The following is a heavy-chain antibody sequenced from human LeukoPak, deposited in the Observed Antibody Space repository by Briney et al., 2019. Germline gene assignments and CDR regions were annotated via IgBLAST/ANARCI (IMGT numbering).Heavy chain of an antibody. V-gene: IGHV3-30*18. CDR2: ISYDGSNK. D-gene: IGHD3-10*01. J-gene: IGHJ4*02. Sequence: PGGSLRLSCAASGFTFSSYGMHWVRQAPGKGPEWVAVISYDGSNKYYADSVKGRFTISRDNSKNTLYLQMNSLRAEDTAVYYCAKGYDGSGSYHALDYWGQGTLVTVSS. CDR3: AKGYDGSGSYHALDY. CDR1: GFTFSSYG.